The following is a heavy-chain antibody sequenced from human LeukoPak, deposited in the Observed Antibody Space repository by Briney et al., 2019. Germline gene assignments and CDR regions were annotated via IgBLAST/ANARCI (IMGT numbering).Heavy chain of an antibody. CDR3: ARDPRMITFQNGMDV. J-gene: IGHJ6*02. D-gene: IGHD3-16*01. V-gene: IGHV3-53*01. CDR2: IYSGGST. Sequence: GGSLRLSCAASGFTVSSNYMSWVRQAPGKGLEWVSVIYSGGSTYYADSVKGRFTISRDNSKNTLYLQMNSLRAEDTAVYYCARDPRMITFQNGMDVWGQGTTVTVSS. CDR1: GFTVSSNY.